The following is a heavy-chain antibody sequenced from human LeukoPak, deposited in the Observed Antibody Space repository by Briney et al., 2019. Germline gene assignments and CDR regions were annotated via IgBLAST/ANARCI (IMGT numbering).Heavy chain of an antibody. V-gene: IGHV4-59*08. D-gene: IGHD3-22*01. CDR3: ARQREYYESSGYYSFDY. CDR2: IYSSGST. Sequence: SETLSLTCTVSGVSISTYYWSWIRQPPGKGLEWIGYIYSSGSTNYNPSLKSRVTISVDTSKNQFSLKLSSVIAADTAVYYCARQREYYESSGYYSFDYWGQGTLVTVSS. J-gene: IGHJ4*02. CDR1: GVSISTYY.